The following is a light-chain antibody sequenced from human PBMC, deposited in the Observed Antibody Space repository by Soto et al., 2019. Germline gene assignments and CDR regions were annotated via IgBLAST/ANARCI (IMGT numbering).Light chain of an antibody. CDR1: SSNIGANSG. V-gene: IGLV1-40*01. Sequence: QSVLTQPPSVSGAPGQRVTISCTGSSSNIGANSGVHWYQQLPGTAPKLLIYRSDQRPSGVPERFSGSKSGTSASLTISGLRPEDEAQYYCAAYTGNWNGPVFGGGTKLTVL. J-gene: IGLJ2*01. CDR2: RSD. CDR3: AAYTGNWNGPV.